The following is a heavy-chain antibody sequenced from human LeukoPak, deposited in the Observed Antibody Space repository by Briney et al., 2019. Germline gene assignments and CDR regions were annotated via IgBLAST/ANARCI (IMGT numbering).Heavy chain of an antibody. J-gene: IGHJ6*02. V-gene: IGHV4-61*02. Sequence: PSETLSLTCTVSGGSISSGSYYWSWIRQPDGKGLEWIGRISAGGSTNYNPSLKSRVTTSVDTSKNQFSLKLSSVTAADTAVYYCAGDTYGMDVWGQGTTVTVSS. CDR3: AGDTYGMDV. CDR1: GGSISSGSYY. CDR2: ISAGGST.